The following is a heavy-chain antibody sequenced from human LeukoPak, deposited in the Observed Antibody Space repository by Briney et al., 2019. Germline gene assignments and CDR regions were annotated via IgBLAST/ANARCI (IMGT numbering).Heavy chain of an antibody. J-gene: IGHJ4*02. V-gene: IGHV3-23*01. CDR2: ISGSGGST. CDR1: GFTFSSYA. Sequence: PGGSLRLSCAASGFTFSSYAMSWVRQAPGKGLEWVSAISGSGGSTYYADSVKGRFTISRDNSKNTLYLQMNSLRAEDTAVYYCAKPGSYYGSGSYSWFDYWGQGTQVTVSS. CDR3: AKPGSYYGSGSYSWFDY. D-gene: IGHD3-10*01.